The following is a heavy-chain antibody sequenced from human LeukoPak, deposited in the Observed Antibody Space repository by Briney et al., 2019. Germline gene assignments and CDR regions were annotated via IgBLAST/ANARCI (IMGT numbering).Heavy chain of an antibody. J-gene: IGHJ6*02. V-gene: IGHV3-23*01. D-gene: IGHD3-10*01. Sequence: PGGSLRLSCAASGFTFSSYAMHWVRQAPGKGLEWVSLISGDGGSRNYADSVKGRFTISRDNSKNTLYLQMKSLRAEDTAVYYCAKSLSGRNYYYLGMDVWGQGTTVTVSS. CDR2: ISGDGGSR. CDR1: GFTFSSYA. CDR3: AKSLSGRNYYYLGMDV.